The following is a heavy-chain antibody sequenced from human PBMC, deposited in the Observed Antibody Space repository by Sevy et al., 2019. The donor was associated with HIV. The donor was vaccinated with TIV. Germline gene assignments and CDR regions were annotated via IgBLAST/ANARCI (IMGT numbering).Heavy chain of an antibody. D-gene: IGHD1-7*01. Sequence: ASVKVSCKASGYTFTGYYMHWVRQAPGQGLEWMGWINPNSGGTNYAQKFQGRVTMTRDTSISTADMELSRLRADDTAVYYCARVLILYGVAGTTLWDYYYYYGMDVWGQGTTVTVSS. V-gene: IGHV1-2*02. CDR3: ARVLILYGVAGTTLWDYYYYYGMDV. CDR1: GYTFTGYY. J-gene: IGHJ6*02. CDR2: INPNSGGT.